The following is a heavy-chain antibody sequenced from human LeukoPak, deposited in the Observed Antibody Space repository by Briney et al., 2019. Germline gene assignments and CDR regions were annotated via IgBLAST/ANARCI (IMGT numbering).Heavy chain of an antibody. D-gene: IGHD2-15*01. CDR2: IYTSGST. CDR1: GGSISSSSYY. V-gene: IGHV4-61*02. Sequence: SETLSLTCTVSGGSISSSSYYWSWLRQPAGRGLEWIGRIYTSGSTNYNHSLKSRVTISVDTSKNQFSLKLSSVTAADTAVYYCARVVLVVGATVYYYMDVWGKGTTVTISS. CDR3: ARVVLVVGATVYYYMDV. J-gene: IGHJ6*03.